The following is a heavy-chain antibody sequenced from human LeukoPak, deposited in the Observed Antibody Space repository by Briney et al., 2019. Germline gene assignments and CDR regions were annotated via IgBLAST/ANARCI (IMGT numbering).Heavy chain of an antibody. Sequence: SETLSLTCSVSGGSISSYYWSWIRQPPGQGLEYIGYSYYSGSTDYNPSLKSRVTISVDTSNQFSLMLTSVTAADTAVYYCARQSIAARRAFDIWGQGTMVTVSS. CDR3: ARQSIAARRAFDI. J-gene: IGHJ3*02. D-gene: IGHD6-6*01. CDR2: SYYSGST. V-gene: IGHV4-59*08. CDR1: GGSISSYY.